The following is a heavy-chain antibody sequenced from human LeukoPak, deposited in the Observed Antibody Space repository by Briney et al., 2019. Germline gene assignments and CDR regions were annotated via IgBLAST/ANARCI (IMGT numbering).Heavy chain of an antibody. D-gene: IGHD2-2*01. J-gene: IGHJ6*02. CDR3: ARLSSGYCSSTSCYYGMDV. CDR1: GGSIGSYY. CDR2: IYYSGST. Sequence: SETLSLTCTVSGGSIGSYYRSWIRQPPGKGLEWIGYIYYSGSTNYNPSLKSRVTISVDTSKNQFSLKLSSVTAADTAVYYCARLSSGYCSSTSCYYGMDVWGQGTTVTVSS. V-gene: IGHV4-59*08.